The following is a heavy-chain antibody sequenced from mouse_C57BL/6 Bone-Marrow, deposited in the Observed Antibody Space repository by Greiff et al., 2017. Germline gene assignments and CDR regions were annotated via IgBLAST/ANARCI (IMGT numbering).Heavy chain of an antibody. J-gene: IGHJ2*01. CDR3: AGNVYYGSIDY. CDR2: IYPNSGST. V-gene: IGHV1-64*01. Sequence: VQLQQPGAELVKPGASVKLSCKASGYTFTSYWMHWVKQRPGQGLEWIGMIYPNSGSTNYNEKFKSKATLTVDKSSSTAYRQLSSLTREDSADYSCAGNVYYGSIDYEDRGTALTVSS. CDR1: GYTFTSYW. D-gene: IGHD2-1*01.